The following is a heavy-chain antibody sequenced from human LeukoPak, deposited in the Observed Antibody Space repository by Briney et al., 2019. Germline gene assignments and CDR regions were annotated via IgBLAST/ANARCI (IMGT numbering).Heavy chain of an antibody. D-gene: IGHD6-13*01. CDR3: ARESSSWYGVDY. V-gene: IGHV4-39*07. J-gene: IGHJ4*02. CDR2: IYYSGST. CDR1: GGSISSSSYH. Sequence: PSETLSLTCTVSGGSISSSSYHWGWIRQPPGKGLEWIGSIYYSGSTYYNPSLKSRVTISVDTSKNQFSLKLSSVTAADTAVYYCARESSSWYGVDYWGQGTLVTVSS.